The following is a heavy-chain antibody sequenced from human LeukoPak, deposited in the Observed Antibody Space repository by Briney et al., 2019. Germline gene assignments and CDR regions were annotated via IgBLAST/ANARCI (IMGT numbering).Heavy chain of an antibody. D-gene: IGHD6-13*01. CDR1: GGSFSGYY. CDR2: INHSGST. Sequence: PSETLSLTCAVYGGSFSGYYWSWIRQPPGKGLEWIGEINHSGSTNYNPSLKSRVTISVDTSKNQFSLKLSSVTAADTAVYYCARGGYSRLLKAVDYWGQGTLLTVSS. V-gene: IGHV4-34*01. J-gene: IGHJ4*02. CDR3: ARGGYSRLLKAVDY.